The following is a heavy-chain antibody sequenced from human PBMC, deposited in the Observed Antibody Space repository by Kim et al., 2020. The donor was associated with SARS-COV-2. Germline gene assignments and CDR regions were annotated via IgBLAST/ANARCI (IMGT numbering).Heavy chain of an antibody. V-gene: IGHV1-2*02. CDR3: ARDDALASDNALDI. Sequence: YAQKVQGRVTMTRDTSITTAYMDLSGLTSDDTAVYYCARDDALASDNALDIWGQGTMVTVSS. J-gene: IGHJ3*02.